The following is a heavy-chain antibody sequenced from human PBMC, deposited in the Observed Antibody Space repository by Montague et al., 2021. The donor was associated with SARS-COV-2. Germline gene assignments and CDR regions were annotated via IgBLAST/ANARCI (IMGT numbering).Heavy chain of an antibody. V-gene: IGHV1-18*01. Sequence: SVKVSCKASGYPFNNYGITWFRQAPGRGLEWVAYISTHNGNTNYAQKVQGRVTLTTDTSTRTVYLELRSLRSDDTAVYFCTRDRWSSPVVNEYWGQGTLVTVSS. CDR3: TRDRWSSPVVNEY. J-gene: IGHJ4*02. CDR2: ISTHNGNT. D-gene: IGHD4-23*01. CDR1: GYPFNNYG.